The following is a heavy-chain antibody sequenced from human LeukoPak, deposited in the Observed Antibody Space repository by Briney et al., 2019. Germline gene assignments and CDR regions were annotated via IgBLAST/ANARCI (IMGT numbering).Heavy chain of an antibody. V-gene: IGHV4-30-4*01. Sequence: SETLSLTCTVSGGSISRGDYYWSWIRQPPGKGLEWIGYIYYSGSTYYNPSLKSRVTISVDTSKNQFSLKLSSVTAAGTAVYYCARHGRGAAYNYYYYMDVWGKGTTVTVSS. CDR3: ARHGRGAAYNYYYYMDV. J-gene: IGHJ6*03. CDR2: IYYSGST. D-gene: IGHD6-25*01. CDR1: GGSISRGDYY.